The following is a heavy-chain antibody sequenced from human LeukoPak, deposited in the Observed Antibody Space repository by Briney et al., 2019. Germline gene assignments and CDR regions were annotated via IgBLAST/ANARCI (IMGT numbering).Heavy chain of an antibody. CDR3: ARGEWLVLGAFDI. CDR1: GYSISSGYY. J-gene: IGHJ3*02. D-gene: IGHD6-19*01. Sequence: SETLSLTCTVSGYSISSGYYWGWIRQPPGKGLEWIGSIYHSGSTYYNPPLKSRVTISVDTSKNQFSLKLSSVTAADTAVYYCARGEWLVLGAFDIWGQGTMVTVSS. V-gene: IGHV4-38-2*02. CDR2: IYHSGST.